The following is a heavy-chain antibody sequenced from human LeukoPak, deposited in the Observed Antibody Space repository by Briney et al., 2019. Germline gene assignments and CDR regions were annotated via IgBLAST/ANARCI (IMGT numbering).Heavy chain of an antibody. CDR2: IWYDGSNK. D-gene: IGHD3-10*01. J-gene: IGHJ4*02. CDR3: AKEGYYGSGSFPDY. V-gene: IGHV3-30*02. CDR1: GFTFSSYG. Sequence: GGSLRLSCAASGFTFSSYGMHWVRQAPGKGLEWVAVIWYDGSNKYYADSVKGRFTISRDNSKNTLYLQMNSLRAEDTAVYYCAKEGYYGSGSFPDYWGQGTLVTVSS.